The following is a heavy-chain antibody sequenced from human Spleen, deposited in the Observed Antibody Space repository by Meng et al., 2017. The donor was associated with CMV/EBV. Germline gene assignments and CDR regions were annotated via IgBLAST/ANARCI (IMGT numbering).Heavy chain of an antibody. CDR2: IIPIFGTA. V-gene: IGHV1-69*05. J-gene: IGHJ5*02. CDR3: ARDGGYCSSTSCWNWFDP. Sequence: SVKVSCKASGGTFSSYAISWVRQAPGQGLEWMGGIIPIFGTANYAQKFQGRVTITTDESTSTAYMELSSLRSEDTAVYYCARDGGYCSSTSCWNWFDPWGQGTLVTVSS. CDR1: GGTFSSYA. D-gene: IGHD2-2*01.